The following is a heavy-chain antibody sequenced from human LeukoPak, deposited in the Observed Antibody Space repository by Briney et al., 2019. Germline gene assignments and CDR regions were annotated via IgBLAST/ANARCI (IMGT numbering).Heavy chain of an antibody. CDR3: AKGRQQLDP. CDR1: GFTFSSYA. Sequence: GGSLRLXCAASGFTFSSYAMHWVRQAPGKGLEWVAVISYDGSNKYYADSVKGRFTISRDNSKNTLYLQMNSLRAEDTAVYYCAKGRQQLDPWGQGTLVTVSS. J-gene: IGHJ5*02. D-gene: IGHD6-13*01. V-gene: IGHV3-30-3*01. CDR2: ISYDGSNK.